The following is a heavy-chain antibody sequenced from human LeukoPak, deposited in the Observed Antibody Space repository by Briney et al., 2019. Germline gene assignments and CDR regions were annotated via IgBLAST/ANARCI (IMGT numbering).Heavy chain of an antibody. J-gene: IGHJ4*02. CDR1: GFTFSSYN. Sequence: GGSLRLSCAASGFTFSSYNMNWVRQAPGKGLEWVSYISSGTSYIYYAGSVKGRFTISRDNAENSLYLQMNSLRAEDTAVYYCARDDSVVVTANFDYWGQGTLVTVSS. V-gene: IGHV3-21*01. D-gene: IGHD2-21*02. CDR2: ISSGTSYI. CDR3: ARDDSVVVTANFDY.